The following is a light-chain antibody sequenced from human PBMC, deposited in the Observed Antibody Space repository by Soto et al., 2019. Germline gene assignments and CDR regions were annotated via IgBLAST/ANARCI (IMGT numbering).Light chain of an antibody. CDR2: GAS. V-gene: IGKV3-15*01. CDR1: QSVSNN. CDR3: QQYNNWWT. J-gene: IGKJ1*01. Sequence: EIVMTQSPATLSVSPGERATLSCRASQSVSNNLAWYQKKPGQAPRLLLYGASTRATGIPARFSGSGSGTEFTLIISSLQSEDFAFYYCQQYNNWWTFGQGTRVEIK.